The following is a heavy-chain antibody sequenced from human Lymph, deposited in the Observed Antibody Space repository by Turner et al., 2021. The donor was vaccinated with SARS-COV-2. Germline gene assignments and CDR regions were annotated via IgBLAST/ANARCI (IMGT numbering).Heavy chain of an antibody. V-gene: IGHV4-59*01. J-gene: IGHJ5*02. CDR2: IFYRGST. CDR3: ARQTVNNWVDP. CDR1: GGSMNNNY. Sequence: QVQLQESGPRLVKPLETLSLTCTVSGGSMNNNYWSWIRQPPGKRLEWIGFIFYRGSTNYNPSRKSRVTISVDTSENQFSLKLTSVTAADTAIYYRARQTVNNWVDPWGQGTLVTVSS. D-gene: IGHD2-21*02.